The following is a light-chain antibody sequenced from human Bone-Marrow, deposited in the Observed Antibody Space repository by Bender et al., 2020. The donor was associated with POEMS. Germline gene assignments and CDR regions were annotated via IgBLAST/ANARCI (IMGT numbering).Light chain of an antibody. CDR1: NIGSKN. J-gene: IGLJ2*01. V-gene: IGLV3-9*01. Sequence: SYELTQPLSVSVALGQTARITCEGDNIGSKNVHWYQQKPGQVPVLVIYRDFNRPSGIPERFSGSISGNTATLTISGARVGDEADYYCQVWDTNTVIFGGRTRLSVV. CDR2: RDF. CDR3: QVWDTNTVI.